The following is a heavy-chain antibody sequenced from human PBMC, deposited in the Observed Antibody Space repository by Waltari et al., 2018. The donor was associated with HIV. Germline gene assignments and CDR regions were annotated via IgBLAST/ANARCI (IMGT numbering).Heavy chain of an antibody. J-gene: IGHJ6*02. CDR2: IYYSGST. D-gene: IGHD2-21*02. CDR1: GGSISSGGYY. Sequence: QVQLQESGPGLVKPSQTLSLTCTVSGGSISSGGYYWSWIRQHPGQGLEWLGYIYYSGSTYYNPSPKSRVTISVDTSKNQFSLKLSSVTAADTAVYYCARESCGGDCTHYYYYGMDVWGQGTTVTVSS. CDR3: ARESCGGDCTHYYYYGMDV. V-gene: IGHV4-31*03.